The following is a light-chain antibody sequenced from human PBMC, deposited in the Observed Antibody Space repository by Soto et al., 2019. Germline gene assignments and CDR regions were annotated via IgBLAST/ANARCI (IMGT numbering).Light chain of an antibody. V-gene: IGLV1-44*01. CDR2: SNN. CDR3: AAWDDSLNGVV. CDR1: SSNIGSNT. Sequence: QSVLTQPPSASGTPGQRVTISCSGSSSNIGSNTVNWYQQLPGTAPKLLIYSNNQRPSGVPDRFSGSKSGTSASLAISWLQSEDEADYYCAAWDDSLNGVVFGGGTKRTVL. J-gene: IGLJ2*01.